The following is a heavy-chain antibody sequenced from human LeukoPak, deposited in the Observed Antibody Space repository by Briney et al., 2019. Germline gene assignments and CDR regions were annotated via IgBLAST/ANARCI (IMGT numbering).Heavy chain of an antibody. V-gene: IGHV3-30*18. CDR1: GFTFSFSG. Sequence: GGSLRLSCAASGFTFSFSGMHWVRQAPGKGLEWVAVISYDGTNEYYADSVKGRFTISRDNSKNTLYLQMNSLRAEDTAVYYCAKNAVRWLAQFDCWGQGTLVTVSS. D-gene: IGHD6-19*01. J-gene: IGHJ4*02. CDR3: AKNAVRWLAQFDC. CDR2: ISYDGTNE.